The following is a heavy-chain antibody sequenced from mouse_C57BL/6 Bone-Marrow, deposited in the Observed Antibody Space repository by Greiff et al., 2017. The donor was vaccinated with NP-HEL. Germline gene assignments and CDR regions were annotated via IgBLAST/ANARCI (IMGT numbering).Heavy chain of an antibody. CDR2: IDPSDSYT. Sequence: VQLQQPGAELVKPGASVKLSCKASGYTFTSYWMQWVKQRPGQGLEWIGEIDPSDSYTNYNQKFKGKATLTVDTSSSTAYLQLSSLTSEDSAVYYCYSNYGYFDDWGQGTTLTVSS. CDR1: GYTFTSYW. J-gene: IGHJ2*01. D-gene: IGHD2-5*01. V-gene: IGHV1-50*01. CDR3: YSNYGYFDD.